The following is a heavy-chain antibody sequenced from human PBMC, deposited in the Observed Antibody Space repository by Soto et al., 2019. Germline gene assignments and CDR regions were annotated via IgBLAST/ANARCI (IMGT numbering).Heavy chain of an antibody. J-gene: IGHJ4*02. Sequence: PSETLSLTYAVAGGSFSGFCWSWIRQPPGKGLEWIGEINHSGSTNYNPSLKSRVTISVDTSKNQFSLRLSSVTAADTAVYYCARATYSVVMTYHFDYWGQGTLVTVSS. V-gene: IGHV4-34*01. CDR1: GGSFSGFC. D-gene: IGHD3-22*01. CDR3: ARATYSVVMTYHFDY. CDR2: INHSGST.